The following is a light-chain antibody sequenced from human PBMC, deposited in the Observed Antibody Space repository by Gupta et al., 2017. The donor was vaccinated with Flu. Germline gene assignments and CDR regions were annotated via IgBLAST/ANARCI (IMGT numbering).Light chain of an antibody. CDR1: HSILYNYNNKHN. V-gene: IGKV4-1*01. CDR3: HQYYSNYYP. Sequence: DIVMTHSPDSLPVSLGGRATITCKASHSILYNYNNKHNLLWYQQKPGQPPKLLISWAATREYGVPDRFSGSESGTDFTLTLSSLQAEDVAVYLCHQYYSNYYPFGGGTRVEIK. J-gene: IGKJ4*01. CDR2: WAA.